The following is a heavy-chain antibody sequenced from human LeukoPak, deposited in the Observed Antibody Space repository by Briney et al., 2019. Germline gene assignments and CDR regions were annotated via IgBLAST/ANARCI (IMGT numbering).Heavy chain of an antibody. CDR2: INHSGST. J-gene: IGHJ4*02. D-gene: IGHD5-18*01. CDR3: ARVKARGYSYGLYFDY. CDR1: GGSFSGYY. Sequence: SETLSLTCAVYGGSFSGYYWSWIRQPPGKGLEWIGEINHSGSTNYNPSLKSRVTISVDTSKNQFSLKLSSVTAADTAVYYCARVKARGYSYGLYFDYWGQGTLVTVSS. V-gene: IGHV4-34*01.